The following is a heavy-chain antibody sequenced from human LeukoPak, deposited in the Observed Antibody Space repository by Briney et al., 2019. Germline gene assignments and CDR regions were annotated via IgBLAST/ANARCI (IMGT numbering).Heavy chain of an antibody. CDR2: INTNTGNP. D-gene: IGHD4-17*01. J-gene: IGHJ6*03. CDR1: GYTFTSYA. Sequence: ASVKVSCKASGYTFTSYAMNWVRQAPGQGLERMGWINTNTGNPTYAQGFTGRFVFSLDTSVSTAYLQISSLKAEDTAVYYCARALRDTGHPYYYYYYMDVWGKGTTVTVSS. CDR3: ARALRDTGHPYYYYYYMDV. V-gene: IGHV7-4-1*02.